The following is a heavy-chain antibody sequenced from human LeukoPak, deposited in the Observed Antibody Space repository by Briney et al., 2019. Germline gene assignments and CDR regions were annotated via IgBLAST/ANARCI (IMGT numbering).Heavy chain of an antibody. J-gene: IGHJ4*02. CDR3: ARERWDIVVVPAAVDY. Sequence: GGSLGLSCAASGFTLSSYAMSWVRQAPGKGLEWVSAISGSGGSTYYADSVKGRFTISRDNSKNTLYLQMNSLRAEDTAVYYCARERWDIVVVPAAVDYWGQGTLVTVSS. D-gene: IGHD2-2*01. V-gene: IGHV3-23*01. CDR2: ISGSGGST. CDR1: GFTLSSYA.